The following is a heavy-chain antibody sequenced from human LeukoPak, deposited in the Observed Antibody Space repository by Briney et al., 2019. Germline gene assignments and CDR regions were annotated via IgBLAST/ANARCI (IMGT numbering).Heavy chain of an antibody. CDR1: GFSLNTRGMC. D-gene: IGHD3-10*01. Sequence: ESGPVLVIPTQTLTLTCTFSGFSLNTRGMCVSWIRQPPGKALEWLAHLAWDEDKFYSTSLKTRLTTSKDTSKNQVVLTMTNMNPVDTATYYCARIREGYGSGTYYPGHFDLWGRGTLVTVSS. CDR2: LAWDEDK. CDR3: ARIREGYGSGTYYPGHFDL. J-gene: IGHJ2*01. V-gene: IGHV2-70*16.